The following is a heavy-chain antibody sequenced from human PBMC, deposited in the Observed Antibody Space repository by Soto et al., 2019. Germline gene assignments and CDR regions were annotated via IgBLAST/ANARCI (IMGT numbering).Heavy chain of an antibody. CDR2: ITSSSTTI. Sequence: WCSPKLCCASSGFTFTINIMNGVLQDPGKGLEWISYITSSSTTIYYADSVKGRFTISRDNAKNSVYLQLNSLRDEDTALYYCARGRVGTAYFDYWGQGALGTVSS. V-gene: IGHV3-48*02. J-gene: IGHJ4*02. D-gene: IGHD2-21*02. CDR3: ARGRVGTAYFDY. CDR1: GFTFTINI.